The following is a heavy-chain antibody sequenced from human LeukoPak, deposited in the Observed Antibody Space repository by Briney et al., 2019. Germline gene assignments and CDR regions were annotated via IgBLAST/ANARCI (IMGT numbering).Heavy chain of an antibody. V-gene: IGHV3-30-3*01. CDR1: GFTFSSYA. CDR3: ARDGGIVVVVAAYDY. J-gene: IGHJ4*02. Sequence: GGSLRLSCAASGFTFSSYAMYWVRQAPGKGLEWVAVISYDGSNKYYADSVKGRFTISRDNSKNTLYLQMNSLRAEDTAVYYCARDGGIVVVVAAYDYWGQGTLVTVSS. D-gene: IGHD2-15*01. CDR2: ISYDGSNK.